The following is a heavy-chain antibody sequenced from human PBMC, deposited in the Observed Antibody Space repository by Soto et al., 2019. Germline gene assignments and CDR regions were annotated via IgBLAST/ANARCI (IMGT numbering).Heavy chain of an antibody. V-gene: IGHV4-31*03. Sequence: SETLSLTCTVSGGSISSGGYYWSWIRQHPGKGLEWIGYIYYSGSTYYNPSLKSRVTISVDTSKNQFSLKLSSVTAADTAVYYCARDSPYYYDSSGYGYWFDPWGQGTLVTVSS. J-gene: IGHJ5*02. D-gene: IGHD3-22*01. CDR2: IYYSGST. CDR1: GGSISSGGYY. CDR3: ARDSPYYYDSSGYGYWFDP.